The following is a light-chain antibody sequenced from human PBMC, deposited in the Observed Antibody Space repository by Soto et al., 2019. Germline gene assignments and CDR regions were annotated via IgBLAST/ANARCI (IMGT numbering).Light chain of an antibody. CDR2: GAS. J-gene: IGKJ2*01. V-gene: IGKV1-39*01. CDR3: QQSYSTLMYT. Sequence: DIQMTQSPSSLSASVGDRVTITCRASQRISTYLNWYQQKPGKAPNLLISGASNLQSGVPSRFSGSGSGTDFTLTISNVQPEDFATYFCQQSYSTLMYTFGQGTKV. CDR1: QRISTY.